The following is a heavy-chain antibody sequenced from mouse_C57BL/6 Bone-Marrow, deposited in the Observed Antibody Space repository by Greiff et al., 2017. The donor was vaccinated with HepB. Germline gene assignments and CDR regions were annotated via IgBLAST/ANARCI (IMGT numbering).Heavy chain of an antibody. D-gene: IGHD1-1*01. V-gene: IGHV1-50*01. J-gene: IGHJ3*01. CDR2: IDPSDSYT. Sequence: QVHVKQPGAELVKPGASVKLSCKASGYTFTSYWMQWVKQRPGQGLEWIGEIDPSDSYTNYNQKFKGKATLTVDTSSSTAYMQLSSLTSEDSAVYYCASDYYGSNWFAYWGQGTLVTVSA. CDR3: ASDYYGSNWFAY. CDR1: GYTFTSYW.